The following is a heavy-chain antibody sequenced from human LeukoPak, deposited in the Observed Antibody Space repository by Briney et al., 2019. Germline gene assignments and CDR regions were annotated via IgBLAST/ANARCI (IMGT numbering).Heavy chain of an antibody. CDR3: ARVTDTDTGELSLYVFDY. Sequence: GASVKVSCKASGYTFTSYGISWVRQATGQGLEWMGWMNPNSGNTGYAQKFQGRVTMTRNTSISTAYMELSSLRSEDTAVYYCARVTDTDTGELSLYVFDYWGQGTLVTVSS. CDR1: GYTFTSYG. D-gene: IGHD3-16*02. J-gene: IGHJ4*02. V-gene: IGHV1-8*02. CDR2: MNPNSGNT.